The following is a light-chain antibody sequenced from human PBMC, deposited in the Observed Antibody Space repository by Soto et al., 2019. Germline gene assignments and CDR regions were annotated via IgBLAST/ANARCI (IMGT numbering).Light chain of an antibody. J-gene: IGKJ1*01. CDR3: QQYNNWPPWT. CDR1: QSVSSN. V-gene: IGKV3-15*01. Sequence: DIVMTQSPATLSVSPGERATLSCRASQSVSSNLAWYQQKPGQAPRLLIYGASTGATGIPARFSGGGSGTEFTLTISSLQSEDFAVYYCQQYNNWPPWTFGQGTKVEIK. CDR2: GAS.